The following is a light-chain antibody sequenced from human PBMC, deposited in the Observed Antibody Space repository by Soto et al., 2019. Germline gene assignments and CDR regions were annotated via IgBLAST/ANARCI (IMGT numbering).Light chain of an antibody. Sequence: QPVLTQPPSVSGAPGQRVTISCTGSSSNIGAGYVVHWYQQLPGTAPKLLIYDNRKRPSGVPDRFSGSESGTSASLAITGLQAEDEGDYYCQAYDSSLSGSVFGGGTKLTVL. CDR3: QAYDSSLSGSV. CDR2: DNR. V-gene: IGLV1-40*01. CDR1: SSNIGAGYV. J-gene: IGLJ3*02.